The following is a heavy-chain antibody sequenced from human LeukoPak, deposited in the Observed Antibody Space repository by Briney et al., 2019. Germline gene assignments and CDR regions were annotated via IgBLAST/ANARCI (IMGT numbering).Heavy chain of an antibody. J-gene: IGHJ4*02. V-gene: IGHV4-30-2*01. CDR1: GGSISSGGYS. Sequence: SETLSLTCAVSGGSISSGGYSWSRIRQAPGKGLEWIGYIYHSGSTYYNPSLKSRVTMSVDKSKNQFSLKLSSVTAADTAVYYCASSRMHFDYWGQGTLVTVSS. CDR3: ASSRMHFDY. CDR2: IYHSGST.